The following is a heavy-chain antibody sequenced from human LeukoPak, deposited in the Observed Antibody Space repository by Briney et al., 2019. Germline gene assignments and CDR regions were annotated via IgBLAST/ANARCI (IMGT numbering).Heavy chain of an antibody. V-gene: IGHV3-23*01. CDR2: ISGSTGTT. J-gene: IGHJ4*02. Sequence: GASLRLSCAASGFTFSNYAMSWVRQAPGKGLEWVSAISGSTGTTYYADSVKGRFTISRDRAKNTLYLQMNSLRAEDTAVYYCAKTFRAVASAFDYWAQETLVTVSS. CDR1: GFTFSNYA. D-gene: IGHD6-19*01. CDR3: AKTFRAVASAFDY.